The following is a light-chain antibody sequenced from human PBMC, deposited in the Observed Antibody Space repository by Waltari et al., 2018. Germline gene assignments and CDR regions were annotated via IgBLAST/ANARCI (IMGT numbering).Light chain of an antibody. CDR1: QNVLYSSNNKNY. CDR3: QQCYSLPVT. Sequence: VTTHSPDSLSVSLGERATLHCNSSQNVLYSSNNKNYVAWYQQKPGQPPKLLVYWASTRESGVPDRFSGSGSGTEFSLTISSLQAEDVAVYYCQQCYSLPVTFGGGTNVESK. J-gene: IGKJ4*01. CDR2: WAS. V-gene: IGKV4-1*01.